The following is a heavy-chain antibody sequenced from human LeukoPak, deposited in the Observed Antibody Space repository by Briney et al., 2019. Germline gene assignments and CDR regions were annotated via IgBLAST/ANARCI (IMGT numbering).Heavy chain of an antibody. D-gene: IGHD5-12*01. CDR3: AKLVDIEDAFDI. Sequence: GGSLRLSCAASGFTFSSYGMHWVRQAPGKGLEWVAVIWYDGSNKYYADSVKGRFTISRDNSKNTLYLQMNSLRAEDTAVYYCAKLVDIEDAFDIWGQGTMVTVSS. CDR1: GFTFSSYG. CDR2: IWYDGSNK. J-gene: IGHJ3*02. V-gene: IGHV3-33*06.